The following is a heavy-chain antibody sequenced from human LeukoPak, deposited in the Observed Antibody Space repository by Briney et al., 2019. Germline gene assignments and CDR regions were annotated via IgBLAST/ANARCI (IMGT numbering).Heavy chain of an antibody. V-gene: IGHV1-2*06. D-gene: IGHD3-9*01. J-gene: IGHJ5*02. CDR2: INPNSGDT. CDR1: GYTFTGYH. Sequence: ASVKVSCKASGYTFTGYHIHWVRQAPGQGLEWMGRINPNSGDTNYAQKFQGRVTMTRDTSISTAYMELSSLRSEDTAVYYCASLYDINHWGQGTLVTVSS. CDR3: ASLYDINH.